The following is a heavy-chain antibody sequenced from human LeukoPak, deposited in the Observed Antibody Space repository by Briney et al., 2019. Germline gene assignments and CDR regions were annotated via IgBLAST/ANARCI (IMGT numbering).Heavy chain of an antibody. D-gene: IGHD5-18*01. CDR3: AKDDGYSYGYEIDY. CDR2: ISGSGGST. Sequence: GGSLRLSCAASGFTFSSYAMSWVRQAPGKGLEWVSAISGSGGSTYYADSVKGRFIISRDNSKNTLYLQMNSLRAEDTAVYYCAKDDGYSYGYEIDYWGQGTLVTVSS. CDR1: GFTFSSYA. V-gene: IGHV3-23*01. J-gene: IGHJ4*02.